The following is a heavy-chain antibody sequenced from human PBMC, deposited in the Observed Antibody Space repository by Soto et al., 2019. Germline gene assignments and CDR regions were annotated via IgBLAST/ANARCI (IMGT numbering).Heavy chain of an antibody. CDR2: ISSSGSTK. V-gene: IGHV3-11*01. CDR3: ARDDNYDILTGQPPLDY. J-gene: IGHJ4*02. CDR1: GFIFSDYY. Sequence: GGSLRLSCAASGFIFSDYYMTWIRQAPGKGLEWVSCISSSGSTKYYADSVRGRFTISRDNARNSLYLQMNSLRAEDTAVYFCARDDNYDILTGQPPLDYWGQGTLVTVSS. D-gene: IGHD3-9*01.